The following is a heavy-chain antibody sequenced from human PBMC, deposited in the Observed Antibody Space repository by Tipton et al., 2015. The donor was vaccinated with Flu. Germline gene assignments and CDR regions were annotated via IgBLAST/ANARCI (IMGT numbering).Heavy chain of an antibody. V-gene: IGHV3-11*04. CDR2: ISSSGIPI. Sequence: SLRLSCSASGFTLSDYYMSWLRQAPGKGLEWVSFISSSGIPIYYADSVKGRFTISRDSAKNSLYLQMNSLRAEDTAVYYCARLGLPDYWGQGTLVTVSS. D-gene: IGHD3-16*01. J-gene: IGHJ4*02. CDR1: GFTLSDYY. CDR3: ARLGLPDY.